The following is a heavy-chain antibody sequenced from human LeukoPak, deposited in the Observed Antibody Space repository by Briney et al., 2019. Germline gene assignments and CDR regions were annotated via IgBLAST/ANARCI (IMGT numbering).Heavy chain of an antibody. V-gene: IGHV1-69*04. Sequence: SVKVSCKASGYTFTSYYMHWVRQAPGQGLEWMGRIIPILGIANYAQKFQGRVTITADESTSTAYMELSSLRSEDTAVYYCARDLGGVAARRFSQNWFDPWGQGTLVTVSS. CDR3: ARDLGGVAARRFSQNWFDP. D-gene: IGHD6-6*01. J-gene: IGHJ5*02. CDR2: IIPILGIA. CDR1: GYTFTSYY.